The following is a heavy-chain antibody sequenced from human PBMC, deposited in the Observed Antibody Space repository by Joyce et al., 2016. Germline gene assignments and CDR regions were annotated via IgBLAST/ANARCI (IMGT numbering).Heavy chain of an antibody. J-gene: IGHJ5*02. CDR3: AKGDCNGGSCYSS. V-gene: IGHV3-23*01. D-gene: IGHD2-15*01. CDR1: VFTFSSHL. Sequence: EVQLLDSGGGFMQPGGSLRLSCAASVFTFSSHLMTWVRQAPGKGLEWVSGIKSDGSTYYVDSVKGRFTISRDNSKNTVYLQMNSLRVEDTAIYYCAKGDCNGGSCYSSWGQGTLVTVSS. CDR2: IKSDGST.